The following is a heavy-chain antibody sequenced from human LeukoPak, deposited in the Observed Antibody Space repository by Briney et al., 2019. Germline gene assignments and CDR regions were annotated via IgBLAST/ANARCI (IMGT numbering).Heavy chain of an antibody. J-gene: IGHJ4*02. CDR1: GYTFTSNY. Sequence: ASVKVSCKASGYTFTSNYIHWVRQAPGQGLEWMGVIHPSGGGTNYAPKFKGRVTMTRDTSTTTVFMELSSLTSEDTAIYYCARMEMDPAMVTNYFDYWGQGTLVTVSS. CDR3: ARMEMDPAMVTNYFDY. V-gene: IGHV1-46*01. CDR2: IHPSGGGT. D-gene: IGHD5-18*01.